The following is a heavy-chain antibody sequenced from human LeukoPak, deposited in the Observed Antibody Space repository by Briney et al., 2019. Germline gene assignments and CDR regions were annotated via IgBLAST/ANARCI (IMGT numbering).Heavy chain of an antibody. CDR1: GYTFTGYY. CDR3: ARVPASYYYMDV. V-gene: IGHV1-2*02. D-gene: IGHD2-2*01. J-gene: IGHJ6*03. Sequence: ASVKVSCKASGYTFTGYYMHWVRQAPGQGLEWMGWINPNSGGTNYAQKFQGRATMTRDTSTSTAYMELRSLRSDDTAVYYCARVPASYYYMDVWGKGTTVTVSS. CDR2: INPNSGGT.